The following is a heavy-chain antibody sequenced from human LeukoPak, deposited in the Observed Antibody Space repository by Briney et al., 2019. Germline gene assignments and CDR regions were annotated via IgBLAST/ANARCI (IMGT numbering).Heavy chain of an antibody. CDR1: GGSISSGSYY. J-gene: IGHJ4*02. Sequence: SETLSLTCTVSGGSISSGSYYWSWIRQPPGKGLEWIGYIYYSGSTNYNPSLKSRVTISVDTSKNQFSLKLSSVTAADTAVYYCAREVMIPGSGSYLFDYWGQGTLVTVSS. CDR2: IYYSGST. V-gene: IGHV4-61*01. CDR3: AREVMIPGSGSYLFDY. D-gene: IGHD3-10*01.